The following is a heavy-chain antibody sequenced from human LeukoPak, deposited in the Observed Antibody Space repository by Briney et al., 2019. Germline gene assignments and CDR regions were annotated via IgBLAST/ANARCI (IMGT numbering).Heavy chain of an antibody. V-gene: IGHV3-48*01. CDR2: ISSSSSTI. J-gene: IGHJ6*03. D-gene: IGHD3-10*01. CDR3: AKLGKTENHYGSGRFSYYYYMDV. CDR1: GLTISSYS. Sequence: GGSLRLSCAASGLTISSYSMNWVRQAPGKGLQWVSYISSSSSTIYYADSVKGRFTISRDTSKNTLYLQMNSLRAEDTAVYYCAKLGKTENHYGSGRFSYYYYMDVWGKGTTVTISS.